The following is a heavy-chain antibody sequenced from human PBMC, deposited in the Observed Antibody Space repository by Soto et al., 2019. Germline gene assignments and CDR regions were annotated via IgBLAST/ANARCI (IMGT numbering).Heavy chain of an antibody. Sequence: GASVKVSCKASEGTFSSYTISWVRQAPGQGLEWMGRIIPILGIANYAQKFQGRVTITADKSTSTAYMELSSLRSEDTAVYYCARAGEAYAFDIWGQGTMVTVSS. D-gene: IGHD2-21*01. CDR3: ARAGEAYAFDI. CDR2: IIPILGIA. J-gene: IGHJ3*02. CDR1: EGTFSSYT. V-gene: IGHV1-69*02.